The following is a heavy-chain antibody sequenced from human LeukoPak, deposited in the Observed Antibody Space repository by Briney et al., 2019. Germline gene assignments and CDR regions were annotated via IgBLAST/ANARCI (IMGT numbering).Heavy chain of an antibody. V-gene: IGHV3-23*01. CDR2: ISGGGGST. CDR3: AKGRDIPVGAPLDI. Sequence: PGGSLRLSCAASGFTFSNYALSWVRQAPGKGLEWVSDISGGGGSTYYADSVKGRFTISGDNSKNTLYLQMNSLRAEDTAVYYCAKGRDIPVGAPLDIWGQGTMVTVSS. J-gene: IGHJ3*02. CDR1: GFTFSNYA. D-gene: IGHD1-26*01.